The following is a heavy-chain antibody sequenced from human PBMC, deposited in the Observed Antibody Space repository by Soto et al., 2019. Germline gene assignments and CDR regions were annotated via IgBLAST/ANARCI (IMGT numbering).Heavy chain of an antibody. J-gene: IGHJ5*02. D-gene: IGHD3-3*01. CDR2: SSYSGST. Sequence: QVQLQESGPGLVKPSETLSLTCSVSGDSVSRGTYYWSWIRQSPERGLEWIAYSSYSGSTSYNPSIKSRATISVDTSKNQFSLRLRSLTAEDTAVYYCARQKSGLEFYNYFDPWGPGTLVTVSS. V-gene: IGHV4-61*01. CDR3: ARQKSGLEFYNYFDP. CDR1: GDSVSRGTYY.